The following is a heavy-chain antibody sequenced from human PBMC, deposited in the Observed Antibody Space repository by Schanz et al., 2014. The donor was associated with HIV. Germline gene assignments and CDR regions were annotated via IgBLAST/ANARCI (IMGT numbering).Heavy chain of an antibody. CDR2: SSTSNSDT. Sequence: QVQLVQSGAEVKEPGASVKVSCKASGYTFTGYYLHWVRQAPGQGLEWMGWSSTSNSDTKYTQWLQGRVTMTRDTSTSTVYMELSSLRSEDTAVYYCARDGQESSGYSIYFDYWGQGTLVTVSS. V-gene: IGHV1-2*02. J-gene: IGHJ4*02. CDR3: ARDGQESSGYSIYFDY. D-gene: IGHD3-22*01. CDR1: GYTFTGYY.